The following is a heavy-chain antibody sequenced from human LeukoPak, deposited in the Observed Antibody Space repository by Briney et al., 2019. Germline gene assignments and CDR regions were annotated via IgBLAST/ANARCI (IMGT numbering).Heavy chain of an antibody. CDR1: GYSISSGYY. CDR3: ARHLGFTIFGVVIRAKWFDP. D-gene: IGHD3-3*01. J-gene: IGHJ5*02. CDR2: IYHSGST. Sequence: SETLSLTCAVSGYSISSGYYWGWIRQPPGKGLEWIGSIYHSGSTYYNPSLKSRVTISVDTSKNQFSLKLSSVTAADTAVYYRARHLGFTIFGVVIRAKWFDPWGQGTLVTVSS. V-gene: IGHV4-38-2*01.